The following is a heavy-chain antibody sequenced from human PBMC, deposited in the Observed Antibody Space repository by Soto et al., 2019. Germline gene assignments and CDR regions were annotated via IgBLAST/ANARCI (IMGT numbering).Heavy chain of an antibody. CDR3: AGGSGWLSDY. Sequence: EVQLVESGGGLVQPGGSLRLSCAASGFSISSYWMNWVRQAPGKGLEWVAIIRKDGSEKYYVDSVTGRFTISRDNAKNSLYLQMNSPRDDDTAVYYCAGGSGWLSDYWGRGTLVTVSS. J-gene: IGHJ4*02. CDR2: IRKDGSEK. D-gene: IGHD6-19*01. V-gene: IGHV3-7*03. CDR1: GFSISSYW.